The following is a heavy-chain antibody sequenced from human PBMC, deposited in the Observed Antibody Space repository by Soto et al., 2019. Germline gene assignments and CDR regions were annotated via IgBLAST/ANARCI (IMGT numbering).Heavy chain of an antibody. J-gene: IGHJ4*02. CDR3: AREKYYYDSSGPHLDY. CDR1: GYTFTSYG. CDR2: ISAYNGNT. Sequence: AAVKVSCKASGYTFTSYGISWVRQAPGQGLEWMGWISAYNGNTNYAQKLQGRVTMTTDTSTSTAYMELRSLRSDDTAVYYCAREKYYYDSSGPHLDYWGQGTLVTVSS. D-gene: IGHD3-22*01. V-gene: IGHV1-18*01.